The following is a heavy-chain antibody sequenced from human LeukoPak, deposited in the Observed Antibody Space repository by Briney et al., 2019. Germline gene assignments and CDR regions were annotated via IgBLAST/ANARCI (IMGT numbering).Heavy chain of an antibody. J-gene: IGHJ5*02. CDR2: IYYSGST. Sequence: SETLSLTCTVSGGSISSSSYYWGWIRQPPGKGLEWIGSIYYSGSTYYNPSLKSRVTISVDTSKNQFSLKLSSVTAADTAVYYCARQEGLVVVVAANSAWFDPWGPGTLVTVSS. CDR1: GGSISSSSYY. CDR3: ARQEGLVVVVAANSAWFDP. D-gene: IGHD2-15*01. V-gene: IGHV4-39*01.